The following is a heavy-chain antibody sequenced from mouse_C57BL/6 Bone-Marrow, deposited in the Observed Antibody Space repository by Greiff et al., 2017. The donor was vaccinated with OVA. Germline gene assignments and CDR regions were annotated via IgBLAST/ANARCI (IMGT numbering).Heavy chain of an antibody. V-gene: IGHV2-6*01. Sequence: VQLVESGPGLVAPSQSLYITCTVSGFSLTSYGVDWVRQSPGKGLEWLGVLGGVGSTNYNSALKSRLSISKDNSKSQVFLKMNSLQTDDTAMYYCASDGVYGLFAYWGQGTLITVSA. D-gene: IGHD1-1*02. CDR3: ASDGVYGLFAY. CDR2: LGGVGST. CDR1: GFSLTSYG. J-gene: IGHJ3*01.